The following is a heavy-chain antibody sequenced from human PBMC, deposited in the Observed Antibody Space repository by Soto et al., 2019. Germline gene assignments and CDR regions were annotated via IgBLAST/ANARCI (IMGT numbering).Heavy chain of an antibody. J-gene: IGHJ4*02. CDR2: IRSKANNYAT. D-gene: IGHD3-22*01. CDR3: SRLIV. CDR1: GFNFSCSG. V-gene: IGHV3-73*01. Sequence: GGSLRLSCAASGFNFSCSGIHWVRQASGKGLEWVGRIRSKANNYATGYAASVKGRFTISRDDSKNTAYLQMNSLKSDDTALYYCSRLIVWGQGSLVTVSS.